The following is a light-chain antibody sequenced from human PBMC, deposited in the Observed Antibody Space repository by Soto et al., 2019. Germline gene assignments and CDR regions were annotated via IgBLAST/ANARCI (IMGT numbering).Light chain of an antibody. Sequence: DIQMTQSPSSVSASVGHTFTISCRASQVISSWLAWYQQKQGKAPNLLIYKASTLQTGVPSRLSGSGYGTDLTITITNMKPEDFETYYCHQASSSTLSFGGGTKVDIK. J-gene: IGKJ4*01. CDR3: HQASSSTLS. CDR2: KAS. V-gene: IGKV1-12*01. CDR1: QVISSW.